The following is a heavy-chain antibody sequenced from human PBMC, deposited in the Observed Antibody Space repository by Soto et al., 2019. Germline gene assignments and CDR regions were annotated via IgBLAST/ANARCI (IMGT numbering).Heavy chain of an antibody. J-gene: IGHJ4*02. CDR1: GFTFSIYA. Sequence: PGGSLRLSCAASGFTFSIYAMHWVRQAPGKGLEWVAVISYDGSNKYYADSVKGRFTVSRDNAKNSLSLQMNSLRDDDTAVYYCARDSDFAFDYWGQGTLVTVSS. V-gene: IGHV3-30-3*01. CDR3: ARDSDFAFDY. CDR2: ISYDGSNK. D-gene: IGHD2-21*02.